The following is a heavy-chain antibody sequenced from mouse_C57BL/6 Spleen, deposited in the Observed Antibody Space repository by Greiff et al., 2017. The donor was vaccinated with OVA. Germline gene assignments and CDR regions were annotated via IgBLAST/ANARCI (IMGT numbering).Heavy chain of an antibody. Sequence: QVTLKVCGPGILQSSQTLSLTCSFSGFSLSTSGMGVSWIRQPSGKGLEWLAHIYWDDDKRYNPSLKRRLTISKDTSRNQVFLKITSVDTADTATYYCARNYYGSNYAMDDWGQGTSVTVSS. CDR2: IYWDDDK. D-gene: IGHD1-1*01. V-gene: IGHV8-12*01. J-gene: IGHJ4*01. CDR1: GFSLSTSGMG. CDR3: ARNYYGSNYAMDD.